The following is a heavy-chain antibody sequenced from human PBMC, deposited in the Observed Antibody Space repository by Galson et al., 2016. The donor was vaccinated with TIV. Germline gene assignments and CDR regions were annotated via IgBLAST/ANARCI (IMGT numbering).Heavy chain of an antibody. D-gene: IGHD5-18*01. CDR3: ANPRASGTTMVTRLDY. V-gene: IGHV3-23*01. J-gene: IGHJ4*02. CDR2: ISAGGGRT. Sequence: SLRLSCAASGFTFSSFAVSWVRQAPGKGLEWVSGISAGGGRTNYADSVKGRFTISRDNPRNTLYLQMSSLRAEDTAIYYCANPRASGTTMVTRLDYWGQGILVTVSS. CDR1: GFTFSSFA.